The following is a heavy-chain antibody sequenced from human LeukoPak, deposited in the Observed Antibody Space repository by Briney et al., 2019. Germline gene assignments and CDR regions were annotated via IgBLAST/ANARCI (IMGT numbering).Heavy chain of an antibody. CDR3: ARGSTYYESSGQVPFDY. CDR2: TYFRSKWYN. J-gene: IGHJ4*02. CDR1: GDSVSSNSAA. D-gene: IGHD3-22*01. V-gene: IGHV6-1*01. Sequence: SQTLSLTCAISGDSVSSNSAAWNWIRQSPSRGLEWLGRTYFRSKWYNEYAVSVKSRITINPDTSKNQFSLQLNSVTPEDTAVYYCARGSTYYESSGQVPFDYWGQGTLVTVSS.